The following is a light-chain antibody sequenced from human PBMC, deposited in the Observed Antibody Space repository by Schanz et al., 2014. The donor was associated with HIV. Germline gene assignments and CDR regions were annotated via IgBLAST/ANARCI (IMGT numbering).Light chain of an antibody. CDR2: GAS. CDR3: QQLDRSPLT. V-gene: IGKV1-9*01. Sequence: IRLPQSPSPLSDSVGAGVTITCRASQAISSYLAWNQQKPGKAPKLLIYGASTLQSGVPSRFSGSGSGTEFTLTISSLQPEDFAIYYCQQLDRSPLTFGPGTKVDIK. J-gene: IGKJ3*01. CDR1: QAISSY.